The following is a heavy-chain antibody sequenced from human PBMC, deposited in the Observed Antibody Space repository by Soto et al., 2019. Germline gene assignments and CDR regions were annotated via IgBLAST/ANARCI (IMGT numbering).Heavy chain of an antibody. CDR1: GYSFTSYG. Sequence: QVRLLQSGAEVKKPGASVKFSCKASGYSFTSYGISWVRQAPGQGLDWMGWLSGYNANTNYAQNVQCRVTMTTDTSTITAYMELRSLTSDDTAVYYCARDPRTVVLPAGMVYGMDVWGQGPTVTVSS. CDR2: LSGYNANT. D-gene: IGHD2-2*01. V-gene: IGHV1-18*04. CDR3: ARDPRTVVLPAGMVYGMDV. J-gene: IGHJ6*02.